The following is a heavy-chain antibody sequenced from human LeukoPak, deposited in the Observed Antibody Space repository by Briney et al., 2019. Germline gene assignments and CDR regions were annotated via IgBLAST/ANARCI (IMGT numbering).Heavy chain of an antibody. CDR3: ARAPGVYYYDSSGYYLDAFDI. V-gene: IGHV4-31*03. D-gene: IGHD3-22*01. J-gene: IGHJ3*02. CDR1: GGSISSGGYY. Sequence: SETLSLTCTVSGGSISSGGYYWSWIRQHPGKGLEWIGYIYYSGSTYYNPSLKSRVTISVDTSKNQFSLKLSSVTAADTAVYYCARAPGVYYYDSSGYYLDAFDIWGQGTMVTVSS. CDR2: IYYSGST.